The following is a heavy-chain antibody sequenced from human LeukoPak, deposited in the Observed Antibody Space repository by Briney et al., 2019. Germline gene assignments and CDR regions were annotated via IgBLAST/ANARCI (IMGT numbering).Heavy chain of an antibody. V-gene: IGHV1-2*02. CDR3: ARGKAAAGTSWDAFDI. D-gene: IGHD6-13*01. CDR2: INPNSGGT. J-gene: IGHJ3*02. CDR1: GYTFTDYY. Sequence: ASVTVSCKTSGYTFTDYYMHWVRQAPGQGLEWMGWINPNSGGTNYAQKFQGRVTMTRDTSISTAYMELSRLRSDDTAVYYCARGKAAAGTSWDAFDIWGQGTMVTVSS.